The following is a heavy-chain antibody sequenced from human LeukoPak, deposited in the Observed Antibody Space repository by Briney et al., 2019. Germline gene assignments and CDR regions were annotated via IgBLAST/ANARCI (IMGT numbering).Heavy chain of an antibody. V-gene: IGHV1-18*01. D-gene: IGHD5-12*01. Sequence: GASVKVSCKASGYTFTNYGISWVRQAPGQGLEWMGWINPNSGGTNYAQKFQGRVTMTTDTSTSTAYMELRSLRSDDTAVYYCAASSGQFDYWGQGTLVTVSS. CDR2: INPNSGGT. CDR3: AASSGQFDY. CDR1: GYTFTNYG. J-gene: IGHJ4*02.